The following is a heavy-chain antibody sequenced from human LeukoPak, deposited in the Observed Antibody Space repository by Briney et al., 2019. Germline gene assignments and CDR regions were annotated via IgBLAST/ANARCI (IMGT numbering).Heavy chain of an antibody. CDR2: ISYDGSNK. CDR1: GFTFSSYA. V-gene: IGHV3-30*04. Sequence: GGPLRLYCAASGFTFSSYAMHWVRQAPGKGLEWVAVISYDGSNKYYADSVKGRFTISRDNSKNTLYLQMNSLRAEDTAVYYCARDGQWLVLWWFDPWGQGTLVTVSS. J-gene: IGHJ5*02. D-gene: IGHD6-19*01. CDR3: ARDGQWLVLWWFDP.